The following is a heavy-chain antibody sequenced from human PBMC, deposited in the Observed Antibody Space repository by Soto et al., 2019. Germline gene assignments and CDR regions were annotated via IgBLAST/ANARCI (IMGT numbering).Heavy chain of an antibody. CDR3: AKGDNLGPKTGYAFDP. J-gene: IGHJ5*02. D-gene: IGHD5-12*01. Sequence: LSLTCAISGDSVSSNTASWNWIRQSPSRGLEWLGRTYFRPKWYNDYAVSVKSRIIINPDTSNNQFSLQLNSVTPEDTAVYFCAKGDNLGPKTGYAFDPWGQGIMVTVSS. V-gene: IGHV6-1*01. CDR1: GDSVSSNTAS. CDR2: TYFRPKWYN.